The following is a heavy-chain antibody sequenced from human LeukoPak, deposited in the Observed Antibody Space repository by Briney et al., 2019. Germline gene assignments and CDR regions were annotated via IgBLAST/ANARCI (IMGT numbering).Heavy chain of an antibody. CDR2: IKQDGSEK. J-gene: IGHJ4*02. Sequence: PGGSLRLSCAASGFSFSKYAMSWVRQAPGKGLEWVANIKQDGSEKYYVDSVKGRFTISRDNAKNSLYLQMNSLRGEDTAVYYCARSTHYYDSSGYFYFDYWGQGTLVTVSS. CDR1: GFSFSKYA. D-gene: IGHD3-22*01. CDR3: ARSTHYYDSSGYFYFDY. V-gene: IGHV3-7*01.